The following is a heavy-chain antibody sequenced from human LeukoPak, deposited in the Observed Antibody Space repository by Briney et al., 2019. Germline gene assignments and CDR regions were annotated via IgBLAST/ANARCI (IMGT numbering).Heavy chain of an antibody. CDR3: AKPYNPGSGSYDY. CDR2: ISSSGGII. V-gene: IGHV3-23*01. Sequence: GGSLRLSCAASGFTFSSYDMSWVRQAPGKGLEWVSVISSSGGIIYYADSVRGRFTISRDNSQNTLYLQMNSLRAEDTAVYYCAKPYNPGSGSYDYWGQGTLVTVSS. D-gene: IGHD3-10*01. J-gene: IGHJ4*02. CDR1: GFTFSSYD.